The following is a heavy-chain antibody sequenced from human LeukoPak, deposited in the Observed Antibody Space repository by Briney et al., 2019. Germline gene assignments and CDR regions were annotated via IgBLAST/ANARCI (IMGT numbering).Heavy chain of an antibody. D-gene: IGHD3-22*01. V-gene: IGHV4-39*01. CDR3: YYDRSGNDF. J-gene: IGHJ4*02. CDR2: IYYSGST. CDR1: GGSICSSSYF. Sequence: SETLSLTRTVSGGSICSSSYFWGWIRQPPGKGLEWIGCIYYSGSTYYNPSLKSRVTISVDTSKNKFSLKLSSVTAADTAVYYCYYDRSGNDFWGQGTLVTVSS.